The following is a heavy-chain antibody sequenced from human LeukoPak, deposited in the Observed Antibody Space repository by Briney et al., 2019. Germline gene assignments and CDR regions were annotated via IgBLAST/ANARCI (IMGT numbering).Heavy chain of an antibody. CDR1: GFTFSSYA. CDR3: AKDHRVVPAAKLY. Sequence: GGCLRLSCAASGFTFSSYAMSWVRQAPGKGLEWVSAISGSCGSTYYADSVKGRFTISRDNSKNTLYLQMNSLRAEDTAVYYCAKDHRVVPAAKLYWGQGTLVTVSS. J-gene: IGHJ4*02. D-gene: IGHD2-2*01. CDR2: ISGSCGST. V-gene: IGHV3-23*01.